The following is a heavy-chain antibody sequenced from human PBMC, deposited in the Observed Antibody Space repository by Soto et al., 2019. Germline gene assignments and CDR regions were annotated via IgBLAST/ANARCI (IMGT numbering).Heavy chain of an antibody. CDR2: IIPIFGTA. D-gene: IGHD3-16*01. CDR1: GVTFSSYA. V-gene: IGHV1-69*13. J-gene: IGHJ4*02. CDR3: ARSGGFLVWGTDPFDY. Sequence: GASVKVSCKASGVTFSSYAISWVRQAPGQGLEWMGGIIPIFGTANYAQKFQGRVTITADESTSTAYMELSSLRSEDTAVYYCARSGGFLVWGTDPFDYWGQGTLVTVSS.